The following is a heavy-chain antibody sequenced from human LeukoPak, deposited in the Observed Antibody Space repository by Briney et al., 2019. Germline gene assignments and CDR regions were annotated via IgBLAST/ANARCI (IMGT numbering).Heavy chain of an antibody. V-gene: IGHV3-20*04. CDR2: INWNGGST. D-gene: IGHD5-24*01. CDR1: GFTFDDYG. J-gene: IGHJ4*02. Sequence: GGSLRLSCAASGFTFDDYGMSWVRQAPGKGLEWVSGINWNGGSTGYADSVKGRFTISRDNAKNSLYLQMNSLRDEDTAVYYCARDGYKTRGPYDYWGQGTLVTVSS. CDR3: ARDGYKTRGPYDY.